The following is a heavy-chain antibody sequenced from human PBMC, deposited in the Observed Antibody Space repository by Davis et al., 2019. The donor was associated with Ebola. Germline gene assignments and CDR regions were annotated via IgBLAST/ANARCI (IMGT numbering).Heavy chain of an antibody. CDR2: IRYDGSNK. CDR1: GFTFSSYG. Sequence: PGGSLRLSCAASGFTFSSYGMHWVRQAPGKGLEWVAFIRYDGSNKYYADSVKGRFTISRDNSKNTLYLQMNSLRAEDTAVYYCAKGLFYYDSPDGDYRGQGTLVTVSS. J-gene: IGHJ4*02. D-gene: IGHD3-22*01. CDR3: AKGLFYYDSPDGDY. V-gene: IGHV3-30*02.